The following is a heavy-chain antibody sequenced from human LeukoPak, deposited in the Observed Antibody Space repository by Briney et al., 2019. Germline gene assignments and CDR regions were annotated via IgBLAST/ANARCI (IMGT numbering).Heavy chain of an antibody. D-gene: IGHD6-13*01. CDR3: ARGVRAAAGTVY. CDR2: ISSSSSYI. J-gene: IGHJ4*02. V-gene: IGHV3-21*01. Sequence: TGGSLRLSCAASGFTFSSYAMSWVRQAPGKGLEWVSSISSSSSYIYYADSVKGRFTISRDNAKNSLYLQMNSLRAEDTAVYYCARGVRAAAGTVYWGQGTLVTVSS. CDR1: GFTFSSYA.